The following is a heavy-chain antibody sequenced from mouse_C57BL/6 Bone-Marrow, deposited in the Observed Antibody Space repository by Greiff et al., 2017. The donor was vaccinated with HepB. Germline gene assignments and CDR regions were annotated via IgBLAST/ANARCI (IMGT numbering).Heavy chain of an antibody. CDR3: ARCDGFPDY. D-gene: IGHD2-3*01. J-gene: IGHJ2*01. CDR2: IYPGDGDT. V-gene: IGHV1-82*01. CDR1: GYAFSSSW. Sequence: VQLQQSGPELVKPGASVKISCKASGYAFSSSWMNWVKQRPGKGLEWIGRIYPGDGDTNYNGKFKGKATLTADKSSSTAYMQLSSLTSEDSAVYFCARCDGFPDYWGQGTTLTVSS.